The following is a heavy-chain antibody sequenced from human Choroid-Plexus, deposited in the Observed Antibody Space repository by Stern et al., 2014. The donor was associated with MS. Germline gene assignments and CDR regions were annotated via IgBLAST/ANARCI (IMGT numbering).Heavy chain of an antibody. D-gene: IGHD2-8*01. CDR3: AKDRQYLTYFFDH. CDR1: GFTFGSCA. Sequence: VQLVESGGGVVQPGRPLRLSCAASGFTFGSCAMHWVRQAPGKGLEWVAGGSYDGRNKYYADSVKGRFTVSRDNSQKHLYMQMSRLRAEDTAVYYCAKDRQYLTYFFDHWGQGSLVTVSS. V-gene: IGHV3-30*18. J-gene: IGHJ5*02. CDR2: GSYDGRNK.